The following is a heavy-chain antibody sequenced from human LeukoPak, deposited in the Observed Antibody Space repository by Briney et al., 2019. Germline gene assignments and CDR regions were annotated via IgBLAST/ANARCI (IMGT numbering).Heavy chain of an antibody. CDR3: ARDRVGSGWPRPWYFEF. CDR1: GYTFTGYY. J-gene: IGHJ4*02. CDR2: INPNTGAT. D-gene: IGHD6-19*01. V-gene: IGHV1-2*02. Sequence: ASVKVSFTPSGYTFTGYYLHWVRQAPGQGLEWMGWINPNTGATIYAEKVQGRVTMTRDTSIDTAYMEMRSLRSDDTDVYYCARDRVGSGWPRPWYFEFWGQGTLISVSS.